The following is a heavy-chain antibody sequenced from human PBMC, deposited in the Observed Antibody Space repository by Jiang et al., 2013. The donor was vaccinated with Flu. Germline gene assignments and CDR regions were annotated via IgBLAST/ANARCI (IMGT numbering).Heavy chain of an antibody. D-gene: IGHD2-2*02. CDR3: ARGGYCSSTSCYKGYYYYGMDV. CDR1: GGTFSSYA. V-gene: IGHV1-69*01. J-gene: IGHJ6*02. CDR2: IIPIFGTA. Sequence: SGAEVKKPGSSVKVSCKASGGTFSSYAISWVRQAPGQGLEWMGGIIPIFGTANYAQKFQGRVTITADESTSTAYMELSSLRSEDTAVYYCARGGYCSSTSCYKGYYYYGMDVWGQGTTVTVSS.